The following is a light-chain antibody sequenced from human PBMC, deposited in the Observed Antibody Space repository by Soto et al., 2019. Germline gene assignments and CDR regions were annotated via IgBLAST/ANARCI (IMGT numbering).Light chain of an antibody. CDR2: DNN. Sequence: QSVLTQPPSVSAAPGHKVTIFCSGSSANIGKNYVSWYQQLPGTAPKLLIYDNNMRPSGIPDRFSGSKSGTSATLGITGLQTGDEADYYCGTWDSSLSAVVFGGGTKVTVL. CDR3: GTWDSSLSAVV. V-gene: IGLV1-51*01. J-gene: IGLJ2*01. CDR1: SANIGKNY.